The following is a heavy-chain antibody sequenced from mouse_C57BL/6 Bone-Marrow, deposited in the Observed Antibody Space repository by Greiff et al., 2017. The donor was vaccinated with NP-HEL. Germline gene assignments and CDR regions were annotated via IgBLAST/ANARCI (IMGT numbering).Heavy chain of an antibody. CDR2: IDPENGDT. Sequence: EVQLQQSGAELVRPGASVKLSCTASGFNIKDDYMHWVKQRPEQGLEWIGWIDPENGDTEYASKFQGKATITADTSSNTAYLQLSSLTSEDTAVYYCTTSIYYGSSFYFDYWGQGTTLTVSS. J-gene: IGHJ2*01. CDR1: GFNIKDDY. D-gene: IGHD1-1*01. V-gene: IGHV14-4*01. CDR3: TTSIYYGSSFYFDY.